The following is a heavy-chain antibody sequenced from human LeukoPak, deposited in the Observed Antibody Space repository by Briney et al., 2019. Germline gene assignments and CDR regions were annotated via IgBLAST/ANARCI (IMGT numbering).Heavy chain of an antibody. CDR3: ARGVRTSVVLRYFSYAFDI. CDR1: GYTFTSYD. V-gene: IGHV1-8*03. J-gene: IGHJ3*02. CDR2: MNPNSGNT. D-gene: IGHD3-9*01. Sequence: ASVKVSCKASGYTFTSYDINWVRQATGQGLEWMGWMNPNSGNTGYAQKFQGRVTITRNTSISTAYMELSSLRSEDTTVYYCARGVRTSVVLRYFSYAFDIWGQGTMVTVSS.